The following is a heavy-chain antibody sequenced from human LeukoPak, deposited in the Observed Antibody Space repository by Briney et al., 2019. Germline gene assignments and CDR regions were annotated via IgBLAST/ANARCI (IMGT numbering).Heavy chain of an antibody. D-gene: IGHD3-10*01. V-gene: IGHV3-23*01. CDR3: AKGGGIIA. CDR1: GFTFSTYW. CDR2: ISGSGGST. J-gene: IGHJ5*02. Sequence: PGGSLRLSCAASGFTFSTYWMHWVRQAPGKGLEWVSVISGSGGSTYYADSVKGRFTISRDNSKSTLYLQMNSLRAEDTAVYYCAKGGGIIAWGQGTLVTVSS.